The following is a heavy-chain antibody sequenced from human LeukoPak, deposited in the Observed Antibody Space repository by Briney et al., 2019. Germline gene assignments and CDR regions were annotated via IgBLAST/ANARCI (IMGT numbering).Heavy chain of an antibody. V-gene: IGHV3-43D*03. CDR3: AKPLGYCSGGSCYPYYYYGMDV. CDR2: ISWDGGST. J-gene: IGHJ6*02. D-gene: IGHD2-15*01. Sequence: GGSLRLSCAASGFTFDDYAMHWVRQAPGKGLEWVSLISWDGGSTYYADSVKGRFTISRDNSKNSLYLQMNSLRAEDTALYYCAKPLGYCSGGSCYPYYYYGMDVWGQGTTVTVSS. CDR1: GFTFDDYA.